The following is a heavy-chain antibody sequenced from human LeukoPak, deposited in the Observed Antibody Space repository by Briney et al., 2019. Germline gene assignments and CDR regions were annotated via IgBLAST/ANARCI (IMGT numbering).Heavy chain of an antibody. J-gene: IGHJ4*02. CDR1: GGTFSSYA. CDR3: ARVLGVNRPFDY. D-gene: IGHD3-3*01. CDR2: IIPIFGTA. Sequence: SVKVSCKASGGTFSSYASSWVRQAPGQGLEWMGGIIPIFGTANYAQKFQGRVTITADESTSTAYMELSSLRSEDTAVYYCARVLGVNRPFDYWGQGTLVTVSS. V-gene: IGHV1-69*01.